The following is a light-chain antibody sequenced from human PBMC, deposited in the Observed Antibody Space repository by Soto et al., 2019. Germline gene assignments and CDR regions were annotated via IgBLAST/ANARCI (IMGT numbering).Light chain of an antibody. J-gene: IGKJ5*01. CDR3: MQSIQVPSIT. CDR2: EVY. CDR1: QSILHSNGKTY. V-gene: IGKV2D-29*01. Sequence: PVSLSVTLVQPASISCKSSQSILHSNGKTYLYWYLQKPGQPPHLMIYEVYKRFSGVPDRFSGRGSGTDFTLKIRRVEAEDVGVYYGMQSIQVPSITFGQGTRLEIK.